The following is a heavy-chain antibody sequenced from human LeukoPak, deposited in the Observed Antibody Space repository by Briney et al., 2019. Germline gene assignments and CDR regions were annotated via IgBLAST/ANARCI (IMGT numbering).Heavy chain of an antibody. Sequence: GGSLRLSCAASGFTFSSYEMNWVRQAPGKGLEWVSYISSSGSTIYYADSVKGRFTISRDNAKNSLYLQINSLRAEDTAVYYCARLTGLWFGELLSRNWFDPWGQGTLVTVSS. D-gene: IGHD3-10*01. CDR3: ARLTGLWFGELLSRNWFDP. CDR1: GFTFSSYE. CDR2: ISSSGSTI. J-gene: IGHJ5*02. V-gene: IGHV3-48*03.